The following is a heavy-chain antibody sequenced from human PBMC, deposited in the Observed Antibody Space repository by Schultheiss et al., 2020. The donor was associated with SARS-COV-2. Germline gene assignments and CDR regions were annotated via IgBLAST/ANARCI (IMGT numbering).Heavy chain of an antibody. D-gene: IGHD2-2*01. CDR2: ISGSGGST. CDR3: AKHIVVVPAALAAFDI. Sequence: GGSLRLSCAASGFTFSSYAMSWVRQAPGRGLEWVSAISGSGGSTYYADSVKGRFTISRDNSKNTLYLQMNSLRAEDTAVYYCAKHIVVVPAALAAFDIWGQGTMVTVSS. V-gene: IGHV3-23*01. CDR1: GFTFSSYA. J-gene: IGHJ3*02.